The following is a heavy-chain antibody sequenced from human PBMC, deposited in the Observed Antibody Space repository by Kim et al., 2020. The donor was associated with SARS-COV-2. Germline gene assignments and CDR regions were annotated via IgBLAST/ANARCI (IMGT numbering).Heavy chain of an antibody. CDR3: ARLPDS. J-gene: IGHJ4*02. CDR2: ISYSGST. V-gene: IGHV4-59*08. Sequence: SETLSLTCTVSGASSTNYYWSWIRQPPGKGLEWIGDISYSGSTNYNPSLKSRVTMSIDASKIQFALRLTSVTAADTAVYYCARLPDSWGQGVLVTDSS. CDR1: GASSTNYY.